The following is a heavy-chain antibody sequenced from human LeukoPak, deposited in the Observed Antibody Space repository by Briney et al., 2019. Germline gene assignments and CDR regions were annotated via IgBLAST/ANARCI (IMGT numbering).Heavy chain of an antibody. CDR1: GFTFSSYA. J-gene: IGHJ4*02. CDR2: ISGSGGST. D-gene: IGHD1-26*01. Sequence: GGSLRLSCAASGFTFSSYAMSWVRQAPGKGLEWVSAISGSGGSTYYADSVKGRFTISRDNSKNTLYLQMNSLRAEDTAVYYCAKDPGEWELPLPFDYWGQGTLVTVSS. CDR3: AKDPGEWELPLPFDY. V-gene: IGHV3-23*01.